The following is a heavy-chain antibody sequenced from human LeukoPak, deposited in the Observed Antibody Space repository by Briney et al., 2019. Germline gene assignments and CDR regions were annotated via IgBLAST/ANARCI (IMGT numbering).Heavy chain of an antibody. CDR1: GGTFSSYA. D-gene: IGHD6-13*01. V-gene: IGHV1-69*05. Sequence: SVKVSCKASGGTFSSYAISWVRQAPGQGLEWMGGIIPIFGTANYAQKFQGRVTITTDESTSTAYMELSSLRSEDTAVYYCARAPPQQPDYYYYYYMDVWGKGTTVTVSS. CDR3: ARAPPQQPDYYYYYYMDV. CDR2: IIPIFGTA. J-gene: IGHJ6*03.